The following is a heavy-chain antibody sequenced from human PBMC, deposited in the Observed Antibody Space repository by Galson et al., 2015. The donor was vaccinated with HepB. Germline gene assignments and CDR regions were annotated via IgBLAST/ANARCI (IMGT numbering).Heavy chain of an antibody. J-gene: IGHJ6*02. V-gene: IGHV3-23*01. CDR1: GFTFSSYA. Sequence: SLRLSCAASGFTFSSYAMSWVRQAPGKGLEWVSAISGSGGSTYYADSVKGRFTISRDNSKNTLYLQMNSLRAEDTAVYYCAKVQAAVLRFLEWLPPYGMDVWGQGTTVTVSS. D-gene: IGHD3-3*01. CDR3: AKVQAAVLRFLEWLPPYGMDV. CDR2: ISGSGGST.